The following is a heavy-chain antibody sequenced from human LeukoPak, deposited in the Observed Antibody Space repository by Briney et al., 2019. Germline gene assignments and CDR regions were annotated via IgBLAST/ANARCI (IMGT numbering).Heavy chain of an antibody. CDR1: GGFISSSY. CDR2: ISYRGNT. CDR3: ARLKVRGVITPTDYFDY. J-gene: IGHJ4*02. Sequence: SETLSLTCTVSGGFISSSYWSWIRQPPGKGLEWIGYISYRGNTNYNPSLKSRVTISVDTSKNQFSLKLSSVTAADTAVYYCARLKVRGVITPTDYFDYWGQGTLVTVSS. V-gene: IGHV4-59*12. D-gene: IGHD3-10*01.